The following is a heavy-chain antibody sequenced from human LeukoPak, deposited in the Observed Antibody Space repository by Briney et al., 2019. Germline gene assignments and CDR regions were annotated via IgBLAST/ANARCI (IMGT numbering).Heavy chain of an antibody. CDR2: IYSGGST. CDR1: GFTVSSNY. CDR3: ARLAAVAGHFDY. V-gene: IGHV3-53*01. J-gene: IGHJ4*02. D-gene: IGHD6-19*01. Sequence: GGSLRLSCAASGFTVSSNYMSWVRQAPGKGLEWVSVIYSGGSTYYADSVMGRFTISRDNSENTLYLQMNSLRAEDTAVYYCARLAAVAGHFDYWGQGTLVTVSS.